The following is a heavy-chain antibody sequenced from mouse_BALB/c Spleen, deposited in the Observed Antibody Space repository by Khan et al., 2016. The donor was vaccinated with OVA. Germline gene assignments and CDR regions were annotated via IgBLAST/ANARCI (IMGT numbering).Heavy chain of an antibody. D-gene: IGHD2-4*01. CDR2: MWNDGST. CDR3: ARQPYYHYNIMDY. V-gene: IGHV2-6-1*01. Sequence: QVQLQQSGPGLVAPSQSLSLTCTISGFSLTNYGVHWVRQPPGQGLEWLVLMWNDGSTTYNSALKSRLTISKDNSKSQVFLKMNSLQTDYTAMYFCARQPYYHYNIMDYWGQGTSVTVSS. J-gene: IGHJ4*01. CDR1: GFSLTNYG.